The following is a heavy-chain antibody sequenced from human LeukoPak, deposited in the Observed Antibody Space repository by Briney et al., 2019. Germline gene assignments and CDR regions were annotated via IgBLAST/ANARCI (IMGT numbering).Heavy chain of an antibody. CDR3: ARESSDSSGYYPVFDY. CDR2: IIPIFGTA. Sequence: SVRVSCKASGGTFSSYAISWVRQAPGQGLEWMGGIIPIFGTANYAQKFQGRVTITTDESTSTAYMELSSLRSEDTAVYYCARESSDSSGYYPVFDYWGQGTLVTVSS. V-gene: IGHV1-69*05. CDR1: GGTFSSYA. J-gene: IGHJ4*02. D-gene: IGHD3-22*01.